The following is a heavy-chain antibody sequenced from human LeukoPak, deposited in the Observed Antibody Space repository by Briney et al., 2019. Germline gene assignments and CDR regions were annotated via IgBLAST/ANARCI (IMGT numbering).Heavy chain of an antibody. J-gene: IGHJ5*02. Sequence: PGGSLRLSCAASGFAVFSNYMNWVRQAPGKGLEWVSVIYSDGDTSYADSVKGRFTISRDNSKNTLYLQMNSLRAEDTAVYYCAKPYYYGSDNWFDPWGQGTLVTVSS. CDR2: IYSDGDT. CDR3: AKPYYYGSDNWFDP. V-gene: IGHV3-66*04. D-gene: IGHD3-10*01. CDR1: GFAVFSNY.